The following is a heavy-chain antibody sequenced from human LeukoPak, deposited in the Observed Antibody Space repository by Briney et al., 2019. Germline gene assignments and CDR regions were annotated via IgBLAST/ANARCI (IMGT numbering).Heavy chain of an antibody. D-gene: IGHD6-19*01. CDR2: IYHTGST. CDR1: GGSFSDYY. CDR3: ARVRYSSGWYEVGNWFDP. Sequence: SETLSLTCTLSGGSFSDYYWSWIRQSPGKGLEWIGYIYHTGSTSYSPSLKSRVTISADTSQNQFSLKLSSVTAADTAVYYCARVRYSSGWYEVGNWFDPWGQGTLVTVSS. V-gene: IGHV4-59*12. J-gene: IGHJ5*02.